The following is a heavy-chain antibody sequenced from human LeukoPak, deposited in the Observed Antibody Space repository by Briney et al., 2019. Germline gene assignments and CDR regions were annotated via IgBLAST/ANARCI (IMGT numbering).Heavy chain of an antibody. CDR3: ARVHRESQWPREKRYFDL. J-gene: IGHJ2*01. V-gene: IGHV4-34*01. D-gene: IGHD6-19*01. CDR2: INHSGST. Sequence: SETLSFTCAVYGGSFSGYYWSWIRQPPGKGLEWFGEINHSGSTNYNPSLKSRVTISVDTSKNQFSLKLSSVTAADTAVYYCARVHRESQWPREKRYFDLWGRGTLVTVSS. CDR1: GGSFSGYY.